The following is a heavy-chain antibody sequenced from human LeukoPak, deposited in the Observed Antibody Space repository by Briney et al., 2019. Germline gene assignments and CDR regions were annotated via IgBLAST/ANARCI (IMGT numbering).Heavy chain of an antibody. CDR3: VQDTATVIRRTAFDI. J-gene: IGHJ3*02. Sequence: SVKVSCKASGGTFSSNYAVYWVRQAPGQGLEWMGRILPILGIPSYAQNFQGRVTITADKSTSRVYMEVSRLTTEDTAMYYCVQDTATVIRRTAFDIWGQGTMVTVSS. D-gene: IGHD3-10*01. CDR2: ILPILGIP. V-gene: IGHV1-69*04. CDR1: GGTFSSNYA.